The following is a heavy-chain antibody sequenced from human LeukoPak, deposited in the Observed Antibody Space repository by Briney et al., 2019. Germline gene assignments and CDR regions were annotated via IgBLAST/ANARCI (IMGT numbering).Heavy chain of an antibody. CDR3: ARERSSGYNDAFDI. CDR1: GYTFTRYY. CDR2: INPSGGNT. J-gene: IGHJ3*02. V-gene: IGHV1-46*01. Sequence: ASVRVSCKASGYTFTRYYMHWVRQAPGQGLEWMGIINPSGGNTNYAQKFQGRVTMTRDMSTSTVYMELSSLRSEDTAVYYCARERSSGYNDAFDIWGQGTMVTVSS. D-gene: IGHD3-22*01.